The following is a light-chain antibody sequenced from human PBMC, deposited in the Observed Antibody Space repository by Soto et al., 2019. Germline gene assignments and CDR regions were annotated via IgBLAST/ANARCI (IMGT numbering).Light chain of an antibody. CDR2: DVN. CDR1: RRDIGSYNY. CDR3: SSYTSSSVVV. J-gene: IGLJ2*01. Sequence: QSVLTQPASVSGSPGQSITISCTGTRRDIGSYNYVSWYQQHPGKAPKLMIYDVNNRPSGVSNRFSGSKSGNTASLTISGLQAEDEADYYCSSYTSSSVVVFGGGTKLTVL. V-gene: IGLV2-14*01.